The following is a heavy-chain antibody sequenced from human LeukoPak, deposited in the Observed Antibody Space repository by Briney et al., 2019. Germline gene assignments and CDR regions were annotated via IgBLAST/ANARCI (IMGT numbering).Heavy chain of an antibody. CDR2: MHNGVHT. V-gene: IGHV4-59*01. CDR1: SDSISSYF. D-gene: IGHD4/OR15-4a*01. Sequence: SETLSLTCAVPSDSISSYFWSWIRQPPGKGLEWIGYMHNGVHTNYNPSLKSRVTISGDTSKNQLSLKLTSVTAADTAVYYCAATIKRDYGDTNLDYWGQGTLVTVSS. CDR3: AATIKRDYGDTNLDY. J-gene: IGHJ4*02.